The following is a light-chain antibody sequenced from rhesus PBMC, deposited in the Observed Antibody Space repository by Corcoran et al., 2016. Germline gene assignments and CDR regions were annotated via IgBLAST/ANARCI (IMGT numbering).Light chain of an antibody. Sequence: QAALTQARSVSGSPGQSVTISCTGASSDIGTYTYVSWYQQHPGTAPKLIIYEYSQRPSGVADRFSASESANTASLTISGLQAVDEADYYCASYGGSDTYIFGVGTRLTVL. J-gene: IGLJ1*01. CDR2: EYS. CDR3: ASYGGSDTYI. V-gene: IGLV2-32*02. CDR1: SSDIGTYTY.